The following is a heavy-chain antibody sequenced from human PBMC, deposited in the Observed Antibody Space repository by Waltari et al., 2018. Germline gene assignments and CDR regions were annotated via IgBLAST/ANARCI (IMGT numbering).Heavy chain of an antibody. CDR1: GFTFSSYS. V-gene: IGHV3-21*01. CDR3: ARRHVEQQLVRYDY. Sequence: EVQLVESGGGLVKPGGSLRLSCAASGFTFSSYSMNWVRQAPGKGLEWVSSISSSSSYIYYADSVKGRFTISRDNAKNSLYLQMNSLRAEDTAVYYCARRHVEQQLVRYDYWGQGTLVTVSS. D-gene: IGHD6-13*01. CDR2: ISSSSSYI. J-gene: IGHJ4*02.